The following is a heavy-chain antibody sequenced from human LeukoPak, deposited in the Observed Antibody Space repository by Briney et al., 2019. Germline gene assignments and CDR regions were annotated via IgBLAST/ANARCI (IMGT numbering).Heavy chain of an antibody. CDR3: AKGRPYYYASSGYYLNAAFDI. CDR2: ISSQSTYK. CDR1: GFTFRSHS. J-gene: IGHJ3*02. V-gene: IGHV3-21*01. Sequence: GGSLRLSCAASGFTFRSHSMNWVRQAPGKGLEWVSFISSQSTYKNYVDSVRGRFTISRDNAKNSLYLQMNSLRAEDTAVYFCAKGRPYYYASSGYYLNAAFDIWGQGTMVTVSS. D-gene: IGHD3-22*01.